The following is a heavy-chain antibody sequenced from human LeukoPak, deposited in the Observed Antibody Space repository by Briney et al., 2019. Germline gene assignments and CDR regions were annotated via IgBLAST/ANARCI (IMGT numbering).Heavy chain of an antibody. CDR1: GGTFSSYA. D-gene: IGHD2-2*01. CDR3: ARPYCSSTSCLYYYGMDV. J-gene: IGHJ6*02. Sequence: SVKVSCKASGGTFSSYAISWVRQAPGQGLEWMGGIIPIFGTANYAQKFQSRVTITADESTSTAYMELSSLRSEDTAVYYCARPYCSSTSCLYYYGMDVWGQGTTVTVSS. V-gene: IGHV1-69*13. CDR2: IIPIFGTA.